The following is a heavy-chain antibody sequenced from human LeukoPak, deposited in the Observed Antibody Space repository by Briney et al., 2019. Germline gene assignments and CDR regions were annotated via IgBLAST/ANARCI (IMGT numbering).Heavy chain of an antibody. Sequence: ASVKVSCKASGGTFSSYAISWVRQAPGQGLERMGGIIPIFGTANYAQKFQGRVTITADESTSTAYMELSSLRSEDTAVYYCARVMDDSSGYYGYYYFDYWGQGTLVTVSS. V-gene: IGHV1-69*13. CDR3: ARVMDDSSGYYGYYYFDY. D-gene: IGHD3-22*01. J-gene: IGHJ4*02. CDR2: IIPIFGTA. CDR1: GGTFSSYA.